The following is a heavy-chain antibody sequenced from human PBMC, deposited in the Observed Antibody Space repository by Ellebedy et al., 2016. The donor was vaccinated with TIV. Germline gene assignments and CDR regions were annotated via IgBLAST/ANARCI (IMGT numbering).Heavy chain of an antibody. Sequence: SVKVSXXASGGTFSSYAISWVRQAPGQGLEWMGGIIPIFGTANYAQKFQGRVTITRDTSASTAYVELSSLRSEDTAVYYCARVEQYYYGSGIYRYFDYWGQGTLVTVSS. CDR1: GGTFSSYA. J-gene: IGHJ4*02. D-gene: IGHD3-10*01. CDR2: IIPIFGTA. CDR3: ARVEQYYYGSGIYRYFDY. V-gene: IGHV1-69*05.